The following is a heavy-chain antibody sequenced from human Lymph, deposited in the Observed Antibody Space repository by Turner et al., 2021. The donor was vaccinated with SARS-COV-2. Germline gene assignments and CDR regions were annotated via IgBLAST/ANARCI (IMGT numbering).Heavy chain of an antibody. CDR3: ARRHSVNYDAFDI. Sequence: QARLGQSCAEADKPRPSVWFPRKSSGGTFSTYAISWVREAPGQGLEWMGGIIPILGIANYAQKSQGRGTITAEKSTSTAYMELSSLRSEDTAVYHCARRHSVNYDAFDIWGQGTMVTVSS. D-gene: IGHD1-26*01. J-gene: IGHJ3*02. CDR1: GGTFSTYA. CDR2: IIPILGIA. V-gene: IGHV1-69*10.